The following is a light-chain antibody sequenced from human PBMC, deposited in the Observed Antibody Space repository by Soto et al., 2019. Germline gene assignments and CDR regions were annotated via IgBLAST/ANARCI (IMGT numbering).Light chain of an antibody. J-gene: IGKJ5*01. CDR3: KQCHATPPT. CDR2: GAK. Sequence: DIQMTQSPSFLSASVGDRVTITCRASQAISNYLNWYQQKPGKAPNLLIFGAKTLQSGVQSRFSGSGYGTDFTLTITTLQPEDVGIYYCKQCHATPPTFGQGTRLEIK. CDR1: QAISNY. V-gene: IGKV1-39*01.